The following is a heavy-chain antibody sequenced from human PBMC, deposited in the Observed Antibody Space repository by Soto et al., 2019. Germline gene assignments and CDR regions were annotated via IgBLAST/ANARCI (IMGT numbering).Heavy chain of an antibody. CDR1: GGSVSSDSYH. J-gene: IGHJ5*02. CDR2: IYYIGTT. V-gene: IGHV4-61*01. CDR3: AARVGATPPIT. D-gene: IGHD1-26*01. Sequence: QVQLEESGPGLVKPSETLSLRCTVSGGSVSSDSYHWCWVRQPPGKALEWIGNIYYIGTTNYNPSLESRFSMSVDTSKNQFALKLSSVTAADTAVYYCAARVGATPPITWGQGTLVIVSS.